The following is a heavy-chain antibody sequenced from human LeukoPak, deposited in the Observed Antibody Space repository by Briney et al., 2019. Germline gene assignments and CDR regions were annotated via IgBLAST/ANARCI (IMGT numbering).Heavy chain of an antibody. CDR2: IYYSGTN. J-gene: IGHJ4*02. CDR3: ARDRYGGNSGEFDY. D-gene: IGHD4-23*01. CDR1: GGSISSYY. Sequence: SETLSLTCTVSGGSISSYYWRWMRQPPRKGLEWIGYIYYSGTNNYTPTLKSRVTILVDTSKNQFSLKLSSVTAADTAVYYCARDRYGGNSGEFDYWGQGTLVTVSS. V-gene: IGHV4-59*01.